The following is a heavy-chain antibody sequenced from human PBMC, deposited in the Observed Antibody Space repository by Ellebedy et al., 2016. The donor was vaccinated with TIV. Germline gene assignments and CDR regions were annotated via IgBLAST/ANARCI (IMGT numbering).Heavy chain of an antibody. CDR3: ARPQWELATIYGLDV. Sequence: AASVKVSCKASGYTFTGYYIHWVRQAPGQGLEWMGWINPNSGGTNYAQKFQGRVTMTRDTSITTAYMELSRLRSDDTAVYYCARPQWELATIYGLDVWGQGTTVTVSS. J-gene: IGHJ6*02. V-gene: IGHV1-2*02. D-gene: IGHD1-26*01. CDR2: INPNSGGT. CDR1: GYTFTGYY.